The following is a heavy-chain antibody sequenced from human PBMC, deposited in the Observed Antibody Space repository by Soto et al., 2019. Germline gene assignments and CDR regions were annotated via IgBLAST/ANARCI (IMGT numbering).Heavy chain of an antibody. D-gene: IGHD3-3*01. CDR1: GYTFTSYG. V-gene: IGHV1-18*04. CDR3: ARVWYDFWSGYYTDY. CDR2: ISAYNGNT. J-gene: IGHJ4*02. Sequence: ASVKVSCKASGYTFTSYGISWVRQAPGQGLEWMGWISAYNGNTNYAQKLQGRVTMTTDTSTSTAYMELRSLRSDDTAVYYCARVWYDFWSGYYTDYWGQGTLVTVSS.